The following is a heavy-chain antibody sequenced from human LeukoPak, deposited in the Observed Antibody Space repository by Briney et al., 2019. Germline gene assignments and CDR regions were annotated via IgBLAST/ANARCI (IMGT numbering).Heavy chain of an antibody. V-gene: IGHV3-21*01. Sequence: GGSLRLSCAASGFTFSSYSMNWVRQAPGKGLEWVSSISSSSSYRYYADSVKGRFTISRDNAKNSLYLQMNSLRAEDTAVYYCARDFGSGSSSYYYYGMDVWGQGTTVTVSS. D-gene: IGHD3-10*01. J-gene: IGHJ6*02. CDR1: GFTFSSYS. CDR3: ARDFGSGSSSYYYYGMDV. CDR2: ISSSSSYR.